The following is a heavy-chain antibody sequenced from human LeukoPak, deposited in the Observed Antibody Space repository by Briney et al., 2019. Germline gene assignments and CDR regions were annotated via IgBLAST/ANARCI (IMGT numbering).Heavy chain of an antibody. CDR1: GLAFRNYA. D-gene: IGHD4-17*01. Sequence: GGSLRLSCVASGLAFRNYAMTWVRQAPGKGLEWVSVIRGSGGDIRYADSVKGRFAISRDNSVNTLYLQMNSLRAEDTAVYYCGKDPNGDYIGAFDFWGQGTMVTVSS. CDR2: IRGSGGDI. CDR3: GKDPNGDYIGAFDF. J-gene: IGHJ3*01. V-gene: IGHV3-23*01.